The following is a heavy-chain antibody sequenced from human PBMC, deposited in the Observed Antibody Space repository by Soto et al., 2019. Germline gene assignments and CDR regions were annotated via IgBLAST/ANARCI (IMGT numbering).Heavy chain of an antibody. CDR1: GFTFSSHG. Sequence: QVQLVESGGGVVQPGRSLRLSCEASGFTFSSHGMHWVRQAPGKGLEWVAAIWYDGSNTHYADSVKGRFTISRDNSKNTLFLQMTSLRAEDTAVYSCARELTLYFDYWGQGTLVTVSS. V-gene: IGHV3-33*01. CDR2: IWYDGSNT. J-gene: IGHJ4*02. CDR3: ARELTLYFDY.